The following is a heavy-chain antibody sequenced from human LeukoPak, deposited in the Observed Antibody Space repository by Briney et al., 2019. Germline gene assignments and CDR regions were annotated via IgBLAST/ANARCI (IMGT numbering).Heavy chain of an antibody. CDR3: ARERAVTTVFLAFDI. CDR2: ISSSSSYI. J-gene: IGHJ3*02. V-gene: IGHV3-21*01. Sequence: PGGSLRLSCAASGFTFSSYSMNWVRQAPGKGLELVSSISSSSSYIYYADSVKGRFTISRDNAKNSLYLQMNSLRAEDTAVYYCARERAVTTVFLAFDIWGQGTMVTVSS. D-gene: IGHD4-17*01. CDR1: GFTFSSYS.